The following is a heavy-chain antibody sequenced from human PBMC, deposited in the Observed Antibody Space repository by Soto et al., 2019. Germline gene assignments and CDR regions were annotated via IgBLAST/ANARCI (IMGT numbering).Heavy chain of an antibody. Sequence: PSETLSLTCTVSGGSISSYYWSWIRQPPGKGLEWIGYIYYSGSTNYNPSLKSRVTISVDTSKNQFSLKLSSVTAADTAVYYCASLRGYSGYDLPSWGQGTLVTVSS. CDR3: ASLRGYSGYDLPS. CDR1: GGSISSYY. J-gene: IGHJ4*02. V-gene: IGHV4-59*01. CDR2: IYYSGST. D-gene: IGHD5-12*01.